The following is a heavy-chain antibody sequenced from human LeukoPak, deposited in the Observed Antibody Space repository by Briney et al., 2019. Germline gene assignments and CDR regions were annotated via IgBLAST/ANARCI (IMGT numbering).Heavy chain of an antibody. J-gene: IGHJ6*03. CDR3: KCSGGSLYYYYYMDV. D-gene: IGHD2-15*01. Sequence: GGSLRLSCTASGFTFGDYAMSWVRQAPGKGLEWVGFIRSKAYGGTTEYAASVKGRFTISRDDSKSIAYLQMNSLKTEDTAVYYCKCSGGSLYYYYYMDVWGKGTTVTISS. V-gene: IGHV3-49*04. CDR1: GFTFGDYA. CDR2: IRSKAYGGTT.